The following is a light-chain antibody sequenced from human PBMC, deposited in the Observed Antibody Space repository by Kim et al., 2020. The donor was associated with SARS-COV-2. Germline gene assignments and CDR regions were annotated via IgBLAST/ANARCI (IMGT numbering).Light chain of an antibody. Sequence: SYELTQPRSVSVALGQTARITCGGNNIGSKNVHWYQQKPGQAPLLVIYRDIYRPSGIPERVSGSNSGNTATLTISRTQAGDEADYYCQVWDSNWLFGGGTQLTVL. V-gene: IGLV3-9*01. J-gene: IGLJ3*02. CDR3: QVWDSNWL. CDR2: RDI. CDR1: NIGSKN.